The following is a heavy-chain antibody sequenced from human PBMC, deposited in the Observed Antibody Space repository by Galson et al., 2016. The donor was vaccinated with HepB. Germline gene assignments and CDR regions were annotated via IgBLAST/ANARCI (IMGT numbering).Heavy chain of an antibody. CDR1: GFTVSNKY. V-gene: IGHV3-53*01. D-gene: IGHD2-2*01. J-gene: IGHJ3*02. Sequence: SLRLSCAASGFTVSNKYMSWARQAPGKGLEWVSFIYAEGHTDYRDSVKGRFTISRDDSKNTVSLQMNSLRAEDTAGYYCAYHDIWGQGTMVTVSS. CDR2: IYAEGHT. CDR3: AYHDI.